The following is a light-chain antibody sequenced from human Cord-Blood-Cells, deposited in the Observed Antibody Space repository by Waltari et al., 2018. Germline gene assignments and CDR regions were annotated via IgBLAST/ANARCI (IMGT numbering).Light chain of an antibody. J-gene: IGKJ2*03. CDR3: QQYYSTPYS. CDR1: QSVLYSSNNKYY. V-gene: IGKV4-1*01. Sequence: VMTQSPDSLAVSLGERATINCKSSQSVLYSSNNKYYLAWYQQKPGQPPKLLIYWASTRESGVPDRFSGSGSGTDFTLTISSLQAEDVAVYYCQQYYSTPYSFGQGTKLEIK. CDR2: WAS.